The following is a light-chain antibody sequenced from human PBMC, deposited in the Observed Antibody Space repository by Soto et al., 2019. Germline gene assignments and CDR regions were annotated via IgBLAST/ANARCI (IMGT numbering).Light chain of an antibody. CDR2: EVS. Sequence: QSVLTQPPSASGSPGQSVTISCTGTSSDVGGYNYVSWYQHHPGKAPKLMIYEVSKRPSGVPDRFSGSKSGNTASLTVSGLQAEDEAEYYCSSYAGSNNVLFGGGTKLTVL. CDR3: SSYAGSNNVL. CDR1: SSDVGGYNY. V-gene: IGLV2-8*01. J-gene: IGLJ2*01.